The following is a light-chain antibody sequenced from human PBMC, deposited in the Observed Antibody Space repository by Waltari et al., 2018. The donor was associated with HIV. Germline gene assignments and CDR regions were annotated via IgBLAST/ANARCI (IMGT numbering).Light chain of an antibody. Sequence: DIQMTQSPSSLSASVGDRVTVTCRASQGISNSLAWYQQKPGKAPNLLLYAASTLETGVPSRFNGSGSGTDFTLTIGSLQPEDFATYYCQHDYSTPPWTFGQGTKVDIK. CDR1: QGISNS. CDR3: QHDYSTPPWT. V-gene: IGKV1-NL1*01. J-gene: IGKJ1*01. CDR2: AAS.